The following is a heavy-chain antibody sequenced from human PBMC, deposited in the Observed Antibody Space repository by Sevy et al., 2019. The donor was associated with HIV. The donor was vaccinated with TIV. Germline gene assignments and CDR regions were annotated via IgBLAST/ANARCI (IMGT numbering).Heavy chain of an antibody. V-gene: IGHV3-30*04. CDR2: ISYDGSNK. J-gene: IGHJ6*02. Sequence: GGSLRLSCAASGFTFSSYAMHWVRQAPGKGLEWVAVISYDGSNKYYADSVKGRFTISSDNSKNTLYLQMNSLRAEDTAVYYCARDCSSTSCYIYGMDVWGQGTTVTVSS. D-gene: IGHD2-2*02. CDR1: GFTFSSYA. CDR3: ARDCSSTSCYIYGMDV.